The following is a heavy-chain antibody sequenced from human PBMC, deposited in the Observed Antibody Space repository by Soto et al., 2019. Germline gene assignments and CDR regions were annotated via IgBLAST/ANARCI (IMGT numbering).Heavy chain of an antibody. CDR3: ARKAYYDSSGYTDY. Sequence: PGGSLRLSCAASGFTSSSYAMHWVRQAPGKGLEWVAVISYDGSNKYYADSVKGRFTISRDNSKNTLYLQMNSLRAEDTAVYYCARKAYYDSSGYTDYWGQGTLVTVSS. CDR2: ISYDGSNK. CDR1: GFTSSSYA. V-gene: IGHV3-30-3*01. J-gene: IGHJ4*02. D-gene: IGHD3-22*01.